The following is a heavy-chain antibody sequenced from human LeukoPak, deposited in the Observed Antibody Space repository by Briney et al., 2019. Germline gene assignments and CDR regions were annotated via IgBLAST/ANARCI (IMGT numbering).Heavy chain of an antibody. V-gene: IGHV1-69*13. D-gene: IGHD3-10*01. CDR1: GGTFSSYA. CDR3: AAVYGSGSYFAIP. CDR2: IIPIFGTA. J-gene: IGHJ5*02. Sequence: ASVKVSCKASGGTFSSYAISWVRQAPGQGLEWMGGIIPIFGTANYAQKFQGRVTITADESTSTAYMELSSLRSEDTAVYYCAAVYGSGSYFAIPWGQGTLVTVSS.